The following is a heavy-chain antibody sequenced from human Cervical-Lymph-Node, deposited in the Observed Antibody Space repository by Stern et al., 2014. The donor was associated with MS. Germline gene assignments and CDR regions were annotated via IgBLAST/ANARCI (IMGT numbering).Heavy chain of an antibody. CDR1: GGSISSYY. D-gene: IGHD1-26*01. Sequence: QVQLQESGPGLVKPSETLSLTCTVSGGSISSYYWSWIRQPPGKGMEWIGYLYYSGSTNYNPSLKSRVTISVDTSKNQFSLKLSSVTAADTAVYYCVTTSPKLESGYYYGMDVWGQGTTVTVSS. CDR3: VTTSPKLESGYYYGMDV. J-gene: IGHJ6*02. CDR2: LYYSGST. V-gene: IGHV4-59*01.